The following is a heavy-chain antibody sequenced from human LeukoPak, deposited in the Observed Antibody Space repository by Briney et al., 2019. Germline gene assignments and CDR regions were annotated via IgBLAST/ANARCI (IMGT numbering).Heavy chain of an antibody. CDR2: IYHRGST. D-gene: IGHD5-18*01. CDR1: GYSISSGYY. CDR3: ARVFGYSYGFDY. Sequence: SETLSLTCTVSGYSISSGYYWGWIRQPPGKGLEWIGSIYHRGSTYYNPSLKSRVTISVDTSKNQFSLKLSSVTAADTAVYYCARVFGYSYGFDYWGQGTLVTVSS. V-gene: IGHV4-38-2*02. J-gene: IGHJ4*02.